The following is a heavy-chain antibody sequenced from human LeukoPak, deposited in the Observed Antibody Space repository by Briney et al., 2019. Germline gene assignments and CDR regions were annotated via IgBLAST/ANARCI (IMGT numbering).Heavy chain of an antibody. J-gene: IGHJ4*02. V-gene: IGHV1-24*01. CDR3: VTVALADFDY. CDR2: SDPEDGET. CDR1: GYTLTELS. Sequence: GASVKVSCKVSGYTLTELSMHWVRQAPGTGLEWMGGSDPEDGETIYGQRFQGRVTMTEDTSTDTAYMELSSLRSEDTAVYYCVTVALADFDYWGQGTLVTVPS. D-gene: IGHD6-19*01.